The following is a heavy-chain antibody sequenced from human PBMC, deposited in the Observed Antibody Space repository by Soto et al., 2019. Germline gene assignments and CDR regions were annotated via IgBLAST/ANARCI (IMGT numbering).Heavy chain of an antibody. V-gene: IGHV3-23*01. D-gene: IGHD6-13*01. Sequence: EVQLLQSGGGSVQPGGSLRLSCAASGFTFSNYAMSLVRKVPGKGLEWVSAISSSGASIYYGDSVKVRFTISRDNSRNTLFLQMTGLRAEDTAAYYCAKGSAPDPANWFDPWCHGTLVTVSA. CDR2: ISSSGASI. CDR1: GFTFSNYA. J-gene: IGHJ5*02. CDR3: AKGSAPDPANWFDP.